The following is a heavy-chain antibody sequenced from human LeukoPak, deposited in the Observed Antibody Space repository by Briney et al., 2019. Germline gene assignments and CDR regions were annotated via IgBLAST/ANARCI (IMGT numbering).Heavy chain of an antibody. CDR1: GFTFSSYW. D-gene: IGHD6-13*01. CDR2: IKQDGSEK. CDR3: ARALAAAGTHYYYYMDV. J-gene: IGHJ6*03. V-gene: IGHV3-7*01. Sequence: GGSLRLSCAASGFTFSSYWMSWVRQAPGKGLEWVANIKQDGSEKYYVDSVKGRFTISRDNAKNSLYLQMNSLRAEDTAVYYCARALAAAGTHYYYYMDVWGKGTTVTVSS.